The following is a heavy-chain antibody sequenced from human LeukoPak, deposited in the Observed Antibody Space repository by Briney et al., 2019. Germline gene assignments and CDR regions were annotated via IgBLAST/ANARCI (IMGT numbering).Heavy chain of an antibody. V-gene: IGHV4-34*01. CDR3: ASRDGYNKRAFDI. D-gene: IGHD5-24*01. Sequence: PSETLSLTCAVYGGSFSGYYWSWIRQPPGKGLEWIGEINHSGSTNYNPSLKSRVTISVDTSKNQFSLKLSSVTAADTAVYYCASRDGYNKRAFDIWGQGTMVTVSS. CDR1: GGSFSGYY. J-gene: IGHJ3*02. CDR2: INHSGST.